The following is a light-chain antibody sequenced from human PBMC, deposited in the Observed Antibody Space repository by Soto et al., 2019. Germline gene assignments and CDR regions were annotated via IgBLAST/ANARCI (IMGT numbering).Light chain of an antibody. Sequence: QSVLTQPPSVSAAPGQKVTIPCSGGSSNIGSNDVCWYQQVPGTAPKVLIYDNNKRPSGIPDRFSGSKSGTSASLAITGLQAEDEADYYCQSYDNSLGVCYVFGTGTKVTVL. CDR3: QSYDNSLGVCYV. CDR2: DNN. CDR1: SSNIGSND. V-gene: IGLV1-51*01. J-gene: IGLJ1*01.